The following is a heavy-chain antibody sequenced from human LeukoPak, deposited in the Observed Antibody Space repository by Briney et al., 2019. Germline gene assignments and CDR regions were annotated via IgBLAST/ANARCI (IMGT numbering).Heavy chain of an antibody. J-gene: IGHJ4*02. D-gene: IGHD5-18*01. Sequence: PGGSLRLSCAASGFTVSSNYMSWVRQAPGKGLEWVSVIYSGGSTYYADSVEGRFTISRDNSKNTLYLQMNSLRAEDTAVYYCAKDRGYSYGYQLFDYWGQGTLVTVSS. CDR3: AKDRGYSYGYQLFDY. V-gene: IGHV3-53*01. CDR2: IYSGGST. CDR1: GFTVSSNY.